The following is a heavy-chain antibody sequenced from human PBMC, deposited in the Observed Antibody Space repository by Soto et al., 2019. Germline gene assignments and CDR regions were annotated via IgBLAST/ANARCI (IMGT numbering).Heavy chain of an antibody. J-gene: IGHJ4*02. D-gene: IGHD6-19*01. Sequence: RQAPGQSPEWMGWINAGHGTTQYSQKFEGRVTITSDTSATTAYMEVTSLTSEDTAVYYCARDVGWRRRRFDHWGQGTLVTVSS. V-gene: IGHV1-3*01. CDR2: INAGHGTT. CDR3: ARDVGWRRRRFDH.